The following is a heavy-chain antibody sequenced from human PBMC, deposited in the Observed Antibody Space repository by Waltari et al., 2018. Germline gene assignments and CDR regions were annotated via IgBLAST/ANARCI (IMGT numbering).Heavy chain of an antibody. V-gene: IGHV1-2*02. CDR3: ARDPGYSSGWLN. Sequence: QVQLVQSGAEVKKPGASVKVSCKASGYTFTGYYMHWVRQAPGQGLEWMGWINPNSGGKNYAKKFQGRVTMTRDTSISTAYMELSRLRSDDTAVYYCARDPGYSSGWLNWGQGTLVTVSS. CDR2: INPNSGGK. D-gene: IGHD6-19*01. J-gene: IGHJ4*02. CDR1: GYTFTGYY.